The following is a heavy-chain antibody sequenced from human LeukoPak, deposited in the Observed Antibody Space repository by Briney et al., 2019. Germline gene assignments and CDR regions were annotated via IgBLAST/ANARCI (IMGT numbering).Heavy chain of an antibody. J-gene: IGHJ3*02. Sequence: PSETLSLTCTVSGGSISSGDSYCSWIRQPPGKGLEWIGYIYYSGSTYYNPSLKSRVTISVDTSKNQFSLKLSSVTAADTAVYYCAREGQDILTGYYPNAFDIWGQGTMVTVSS. CDR3: AREGQDILTGYYPNAFDI. CDR1: GGSISSGDSY. V-gene: IGHV4-30-4*02. CDR2: IYYSGST. D-gene: IGHD3-9*01.